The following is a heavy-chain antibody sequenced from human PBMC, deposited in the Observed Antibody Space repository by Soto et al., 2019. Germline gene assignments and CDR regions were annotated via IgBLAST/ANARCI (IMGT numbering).Heavy chain of an antibody. Sequence: SETLSLTCTVSGGSISSSSYYWGWIRQPPGKGLEWIGSIYYSGSTYYNPSLKSRVTISVDTSKNQFSLKLSSVTAADTAVYYCARLLDIYDFWSGYYDDWGQGTLVNVSS. CDR3: ARLLDIYDFWSGYYDD. CDR2: IYYSGST. V-gene: IGHV4-39*01. J-gene: IGHJ4*02. CDR1: GGSISSSSYY. D-gene: IGHD3-3*01.